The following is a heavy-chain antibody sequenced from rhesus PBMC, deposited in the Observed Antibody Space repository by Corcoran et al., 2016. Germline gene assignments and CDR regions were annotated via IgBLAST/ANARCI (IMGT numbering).Heavy chain of an antibody. CDR3: ASLPPVYSWNPLDV. Sequence: QVQLQESGPGLVKPSETLSVTCAVSGGSISSSYWSWTRQAPGKGLEWIGYYDARGLNTHDNPPLMSGFSLSVDTSKSQFSLRLSSVPAADPAVYYCASLPPVYSWNPLDVWGRGVLVTVSS. J-gene: IGHJ5-2*02. D-gene: IGHD1-1*01. V-gene: IGHV4-169*01. CDR2: YDARGLNT. CDR1: GGSISSSY.